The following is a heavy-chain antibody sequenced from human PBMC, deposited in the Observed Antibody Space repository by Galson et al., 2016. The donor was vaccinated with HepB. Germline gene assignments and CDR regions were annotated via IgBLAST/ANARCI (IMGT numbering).Heavy chain of an antibody. J-gene: IGHJ5*01. CDR3: VRLPDCSATPCYAFEVWSWFDS. CDR2: IYHTGDT. Sequence: SETLSLTCGVSGASISSSNWWSWVRQSPEKGLEWIGEIYHTGDTNYNPSLESRVTISADKSKSQFSLNLRSVTAADTAVYYLVRLPDCSATPCYAFEVWSWFDSWGQGTLVTVSS. D-gene: IGHD2-2*01. V-gene: IGHV4-4*02. CDR1: GASISSSNW.